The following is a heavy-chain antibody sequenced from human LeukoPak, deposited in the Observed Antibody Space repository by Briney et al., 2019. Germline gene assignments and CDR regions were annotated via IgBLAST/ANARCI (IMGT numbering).Heavy chain of an antibody. V-gene: IGHV3-33*01. CDR3: AREKQKYSSGWYCLDY. CDR2: IWYDGSNK. D-gene: IGHD6-19*01. J-gene: IGHJ4*02. CDR1: GFTFSTYG. Sequence: GGSLRLPCAASGFTFSTYGLHWVRQAPGKGLEWVALIWYDGSNKYYADSVKGRFTISRDNSKNTLYLQMNSLGAEDTAVYYCAREKQKYSSGWYCLDYWGQGTLVTVSS.